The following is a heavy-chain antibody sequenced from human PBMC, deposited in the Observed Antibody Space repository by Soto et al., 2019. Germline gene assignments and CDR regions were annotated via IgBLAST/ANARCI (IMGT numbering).Heavy chain of an antibody. CDR1: GFTFSIYA. D-gene: IGHD1-26*01. V-gene: IGHV3-23*01. J-gene: IGHJ4*02. CDR2: ISGSGGST. CDR3: AKAFEGGSYLLFDY. Sequence: GGSLRLSCAASGFTFSIYAMSWVRQAPGKGLEWVSAISGSGGSTYYADSVKGRFTISRDNSKNTLYLQMNSLRAEDTAVYYCAKAFEGGSYLLFDYWGQGTLVTISS.